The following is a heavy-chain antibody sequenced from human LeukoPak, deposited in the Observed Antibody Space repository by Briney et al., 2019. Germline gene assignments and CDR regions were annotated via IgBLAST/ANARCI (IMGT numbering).Heavy chain of an antibody. V-gene: IGHV1-2*02. Sequence: ASVKVSCKASAYIFTGYYLHWVRQAPGQGPEWTAWIDPNNGDTDYAQKFQGRVTMTRDRAITTVYMDLTRLTSDDTACYYCARRSRNGLDAFDIWGHGTMVTVSS. J-gene: IGHJ3*02. D-gene: IGHD1-14*01. CDR1: AYIFTGYY. CDR2: IDPNNGDT. CDR3: ARRSRNGLDAFDI.